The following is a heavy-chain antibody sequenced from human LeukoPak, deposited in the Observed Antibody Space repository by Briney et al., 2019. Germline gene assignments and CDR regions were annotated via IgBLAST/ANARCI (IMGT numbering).Heavy chain of an antibody. J-gene: IGHJ3*02. D-gene: IGHD5-24*01. CDR2: IIPIFGTA. CDR3: ARMAARDAFDI. V-gene: IGHV1-69*06. CDR1: GGTFSSYA. Sequence: GASVKVSCKASGGTFSSYANSWVRQAPGQGLEWMGGIIPIFGTANYAQKFQGRVTITADKSTSTAYMELSSLRSEDTAVYYCARMAARDAFDIWGQGTMATVSS.